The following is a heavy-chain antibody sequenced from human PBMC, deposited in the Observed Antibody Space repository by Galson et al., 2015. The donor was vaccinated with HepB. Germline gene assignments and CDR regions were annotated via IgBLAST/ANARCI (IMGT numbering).Heavy chain of an antibody. CDR2: IKQDGSEK. J-gene: IGHJ4*02. CDR1: GFTFSSFR. CDR3: ARDIDWTYFDY. Sequence: SLRLSCAASGFTFSSFRMSWVRHVPGKGLEWVAYIKQDGSEKYYVDSVKGRFTISRDNAENSLYLQMNSLRAEDTAIYYCARDIDWTYFDYWGQGALVTVSS. D-gene: IGHD2-21*01. V-gene: IGHV3-7*01.